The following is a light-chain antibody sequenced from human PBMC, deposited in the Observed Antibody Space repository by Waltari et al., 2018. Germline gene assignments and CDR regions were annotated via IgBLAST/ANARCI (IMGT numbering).Light chain of an antibody. J-gene: IGLJ2*01. CDR1: KLEDRY. CDR3: QAWDRNTYVV. CDR2: QDS. Sequence: SYELTQSPSVSVSPGQTASISCSGDKLEDRYVCWYQQKPGQSPVLVLHQDSKRPSRIPERFSGFNSGNTATLTISETQAMDEADYYCQAWDRNTYVVFGGGTKLTVL. V-gene: IGLV3-1*01.